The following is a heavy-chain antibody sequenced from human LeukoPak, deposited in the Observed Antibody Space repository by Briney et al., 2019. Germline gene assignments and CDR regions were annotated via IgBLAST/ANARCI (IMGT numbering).Heavy chain of an antibody. V-gene: IGHV4-38-2*01. D-gene: IGHD2-15*01. CDR1: GYSISSGYY. CDR2: IFYTGTT. CDR3: ARRTTPRRGEFDY. J-gene: IGHJ4*02. Sequence: PSETLSLTCAVSGYSISSGYYWSWIRQPPGKGLEYIGYIFYTGTTNCNPSLESRVTISVDTSKNQFSLTLRSVTAADTAVYYCARRTTPRRGEFDYWGQGTLVTVSS.